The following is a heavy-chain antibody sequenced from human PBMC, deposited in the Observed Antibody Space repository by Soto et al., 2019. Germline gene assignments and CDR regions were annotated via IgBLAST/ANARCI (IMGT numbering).Heavy chain of an antibody. Sequence: SATLSLTCAVSGGSFGSSAYYWGWIRQTPGKGLEWIGSINYSGTTYYNPSLKSRVTISVDTSKNHFSLKLSSVTAADTALYYCSRRAPEGFDPWGQGTPVTVSS. CDR1: GGSFGSSAYY. J-gene: IGHJ5*02. V-gene: IGHV4-39*02. CDR3: SRRAPEGFDP. CDR2: INYSGTT.